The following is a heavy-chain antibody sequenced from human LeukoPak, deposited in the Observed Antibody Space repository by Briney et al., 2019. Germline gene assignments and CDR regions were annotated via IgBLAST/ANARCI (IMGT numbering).Heavy chain of an antibody. CDR2: IDYRERT. D-gene: IGHD3-16*01. CDR3: ANYVSRTMRDY. J-gene: IGHJ4*02. CDR1: GFTFSSYA. V-gene: IGHV4-34*08. Sequence: GSLRLSCAASGFTFSSYAMSWVRQAPGKGLEWIGSIDYRERTTYNPSLKSRVTISADTSRNQFSLKLSSVTATDTAVYYCANYVSRTMRDYWGQGTLVTVSS.